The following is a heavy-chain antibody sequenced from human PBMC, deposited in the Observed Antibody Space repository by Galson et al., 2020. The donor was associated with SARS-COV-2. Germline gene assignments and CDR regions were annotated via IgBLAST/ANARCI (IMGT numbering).Heavy chain of an antibody. CDR2: TSATT. J-gene: IGHJ1*01. CDR3: AKDLVRGIGYMDV. Sequence: GESLKISCAASGFTFSRYGMSWVRQAPGQGLDWVATTSATTYYADSVKGRFTISRDDSKNMLYLQMNGLRAEDTAVYYCAKDLVRGIGYMDVWGRGTVLTVSS. D-gene: IGHD3-10*01. CDR1: GFTFSRYG. V-gene: IGHV3-23*01.